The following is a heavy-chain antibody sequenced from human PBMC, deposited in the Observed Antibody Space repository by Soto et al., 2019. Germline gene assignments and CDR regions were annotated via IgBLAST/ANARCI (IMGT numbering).Heavy chain of an antibody. CDR2: IIPIFGTA. D-gene: IGHD3-22*01. V-gene: IGHV1-69*01. CDR3: ARDTQDSPHYYDSSGYYPHFDY. CDR1: GGTFSSYA. J-gene: IGHJ4*02. Sequence: QVQLVQSGAEVQKPGSSVKVSCKASGGTFSSYAISWVRQAPGQGLEWMGGIIPIFGTANYAQKFQGRVTITADESTSTAYMELSSLRSEDTAVYYCARDTQDSPHYYDSSGYYPHFDYWGQGTLVTVSS.